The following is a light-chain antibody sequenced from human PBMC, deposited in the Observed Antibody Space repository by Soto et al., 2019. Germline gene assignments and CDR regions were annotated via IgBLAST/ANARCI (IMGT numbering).Light chain of an antibody. V-gene: IGLV2-14*01. J-gene: IGLJ2*01. CDR1: SSDVGGYNY. Sequence: QSALTQPASVSGSPGQSITISCTGTSSDVGGYNYVSWYQQHPGIAPKLLISEVSSRPSAVSNRFCGSKSGNTASLTIFGLWAEVVAANYCSSYGRGTTVTFGGG. CDR3: SSYGRGTTVT. CDR2: EVS.